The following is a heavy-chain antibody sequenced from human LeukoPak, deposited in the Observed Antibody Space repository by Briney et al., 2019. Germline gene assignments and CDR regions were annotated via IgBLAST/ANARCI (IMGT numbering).Heavy chain of an antibody. Sequence: GASLRLSCAASGFTFSSYAMSWVRQAPGKGLEWVSAISGSGGSTYYADSVKGRFTISRDNSKNTLYLQMNSLRAEDTAVYYCAKENYDFWSGYYTPSGMGVWGQGTTVTVSS. CDR3: AKENYDFWSGYYTPSGMGV. J-gene: IGHJ6*02. CDR1: GFTFSSYA. V-gene: IGHV3-23*01. CDR2: ISGSGGST. D-gene: IGHD3-3*01.